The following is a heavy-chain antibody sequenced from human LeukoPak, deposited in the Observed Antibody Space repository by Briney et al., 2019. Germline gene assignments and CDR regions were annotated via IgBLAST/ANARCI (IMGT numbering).Heavy chain of an antibody. CDR2: IYYSGST. CDR1: SASISSYY. J-gene: IGHJ4*02. D-gene: IGHD4-17*01. Sequence: SETLSLTCTVSSASISSYYWSWIRQPPGKGLEWIGYIYYSGSTNYNPSLKSRVPISVDKSKNQFSLKLSSVTAADTAVYYCARGDYVFDYWGQGTLVTVSS. V-gene: IGHV4-59*01. CDR3: ARGDYVFDY.